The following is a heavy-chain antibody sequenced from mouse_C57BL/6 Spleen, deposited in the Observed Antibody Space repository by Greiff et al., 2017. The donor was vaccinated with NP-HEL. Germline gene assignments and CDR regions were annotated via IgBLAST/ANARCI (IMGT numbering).Heavy chain of an antibody. V-gene: IGHV1-80*01. Sequence: VKLVESGAELVKPGASVKISCKASGYAFSSYWMNWVKQRPGKGLEWIGQIYPGDGDTNYNGKFKGKATLTADKSSSTAYMQLSSLTSEDSAVDFCAREEGFYYYAMDYWGQGTSVTVSS. CDR2: IYPGDGDT. CDR1: GYAFSSYW. CDR3: AREEGFYYYAMDY. J-gene: IGHJ4*01.